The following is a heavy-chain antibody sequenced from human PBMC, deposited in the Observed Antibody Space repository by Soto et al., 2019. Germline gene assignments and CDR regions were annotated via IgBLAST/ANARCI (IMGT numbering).Heavy chain of an antibody. V-gene: IGHV4-59*08. CDR2: IYYSGST. J-gene: IGHJ4*02. Sequence: SETLSLTCTVSGGSISSYYWSWIRQPPGKGLEWIGYIYYSGSTNYNPSLKSRVTISVDTSKNQFSLKLSSVTAADTAVYYCTTANYHYFDYWGQGTLVTLS. CDR3: TTANYHYFDY. D-gene: IGHD3-10*01. CDR1: GGSISSYY.